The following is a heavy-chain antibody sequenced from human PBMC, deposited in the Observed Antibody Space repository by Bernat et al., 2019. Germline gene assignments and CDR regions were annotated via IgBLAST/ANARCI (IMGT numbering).Heavy chain of an antibody. V-gene: IGHV4-39*01. D-gene: IGHD6-19*01. J-gene: IGHJ4*02. CDR1: GGSISSSSYY. Sequence: QLQLQESGPGLVKPSETLSLTCTVSGGSISSSSYYWGWIRQPPGKGLEWIGSIYYSGSTYYNPSLKSRVTISVDTSKNQFSLKLSSVTAADTAVYYGARWPPIAVAGKGLDYWGQGTLVTVSS. CDR3: ARWPPIAVAGKGLDY. CDR2: IYYSGST.